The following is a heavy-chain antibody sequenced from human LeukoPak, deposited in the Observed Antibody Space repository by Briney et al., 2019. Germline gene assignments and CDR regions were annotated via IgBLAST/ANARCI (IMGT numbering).Heavy chain of an antibody. CDR1: GFRFSSYW. CDR2: IKQYGSEK. J-gene: IGHJ4*02. CDR3: ARAAEISALDN. Sequence: PGRSLRLSCEASGFRFSSYWMSWVRQAPGKGLEWVATIKQYGSEKYYVDSVKGRFTISRDNAKKSLFLQMDSLRGEDTAVYYCARAAEISALDNWGQGTLVTVSS. D-gene: IGHD6-13*01. V-gene: IGHV3-7*05.